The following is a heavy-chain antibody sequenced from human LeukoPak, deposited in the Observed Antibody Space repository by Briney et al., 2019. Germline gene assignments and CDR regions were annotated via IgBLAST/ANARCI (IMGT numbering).Heavy chain of an antibody. CDR1: GGTFSSYA. J-gene: IGHJ4*02. CDR2: IIPIFGTA. V-gene: IGHV1-69*01. D-gene: IGHD2-2*01. CDR3: ASTRSQLVVPAATAFDY. Sequence: SVKVSCKASGGTFSSYAISWVRQAPGQGLEWMGGIIPIFGTANYAQKFQGRVTITADESTSTAYMELSSLGSEDTAVYYCASTRSQLVVPAATAFDYWGQGTLVTVSS.